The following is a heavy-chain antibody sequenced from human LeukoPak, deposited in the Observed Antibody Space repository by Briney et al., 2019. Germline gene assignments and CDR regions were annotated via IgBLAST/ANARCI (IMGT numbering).Heavy chain of an antibody. CDR1: GGSFSGYY. CDR2: INHSGST. Sequence: SETLSLTCAVYGGSFSGYYWSWIRQPPGKGPEWIGEINHSGSTNYNPSLKSRVTISVDTSKNEFSLKLTSVSAADSAVYYCARLIGGTPADSWGQGTLVTVSS. J-gene: IGHJ4*02. CDR3: ARLIGGTPADS. D-gene: IGHD1-14*01. V-gene: IGHV4-34*01.